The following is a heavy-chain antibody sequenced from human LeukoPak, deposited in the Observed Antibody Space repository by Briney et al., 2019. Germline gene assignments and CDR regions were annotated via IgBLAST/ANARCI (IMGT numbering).Heavy chain of an antibody. V-gene: IGHV4-31*03. J-gene: IGHJ5*02. CDR1: GGSISSGGYY. Sequence: SETLSLTCTVSGGSISSGGYYWSWIRQHPGKGLEWIGYIYYSGSTYYNPSLKSRVTISVDTSKNQFSLKLSSVTPADTAVYYCARGIRVLRYFDWLSPWGQGTLVTVSS. CDR2: IYYSGST. D-gene: IGHD3-9*01. CDR3: ARGIRVLRYFDWLSP.